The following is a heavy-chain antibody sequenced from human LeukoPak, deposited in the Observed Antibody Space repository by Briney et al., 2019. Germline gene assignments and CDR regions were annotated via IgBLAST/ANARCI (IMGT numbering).Heavy chain of an antibody. Sequence: GGSLRLSCAASGFTFSSYAMSWVRQVPGRGPEWVANVNRDGSETYYLDSVKGRFTISKDNAKNSLYLQMNSLRAEDTAVYYCARASDYSNYPYYYYYYGMDVWGQGTTVTVSS. CDR1: GFTFSSYA. V-gene: IGHV3-7*01. CDR2: VNRDGSET. D-gene: IGHD4-11*01. CDR3: ARASDYSNYPYYYYYYGMDV. J-gene: IGHJ6*02.